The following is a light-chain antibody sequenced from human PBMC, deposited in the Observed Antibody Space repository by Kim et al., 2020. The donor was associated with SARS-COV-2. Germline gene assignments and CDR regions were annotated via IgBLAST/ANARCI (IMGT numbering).Light chain of an antibody. CDR1: SSDIGGYKS. CDR2: DVT. V-gene: IGLV2-14*01. J-gene: IGLJ2*01. CDR3: SSYAAASTWV. Sequence: GQSISISCIGSSSDIGGYKSVSWYQQPPGKTPKLMISDVTKRPAGVSNRFSGSKSGKTASLTISGLQADDEADYYCSSYAAASTWVFGGGTKVTVL.